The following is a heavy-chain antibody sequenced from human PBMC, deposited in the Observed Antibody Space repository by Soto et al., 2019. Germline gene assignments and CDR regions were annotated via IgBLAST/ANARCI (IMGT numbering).Heavy chain of an antibody. CDR1: GFTFSSYA. V-gene: IGHV3-64*01. D-gene: IGHD6-25*01. J-gene: IGHJ4*02. CDR3: ARGSSGNPYYFDY. CDR2: ISSNGGST. Sequence: PGGSLRLSCAASGFTFSSYAMHWVRQAPGKGLEYVSAISSNGGSTYYANSVKGRFTISRDNSKNTLYLQMGSLRAEDMAVYYCARGSSGNPYYFDYWGQGTLVTVSS.